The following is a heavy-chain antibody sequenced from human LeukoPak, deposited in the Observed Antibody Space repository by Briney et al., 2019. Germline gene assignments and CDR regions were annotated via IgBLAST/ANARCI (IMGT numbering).Heavy chain of an antibody. CDR3: ARGGHPRY. Sequence: GGSLRLSCAASGFTFSNFGMNWVRLAPGKGLEWVSSISSSSYTYYADSVKDRFTISRDNAKNSLYLQMNSLRVEDTAVYYCARGGHPRYWGQGTLVTVSS. CDR2: ISSSSYT. J-gene: IGHJ4*02. V-gene: IGHV3-21*01. CDR1: GFTFSNFG.